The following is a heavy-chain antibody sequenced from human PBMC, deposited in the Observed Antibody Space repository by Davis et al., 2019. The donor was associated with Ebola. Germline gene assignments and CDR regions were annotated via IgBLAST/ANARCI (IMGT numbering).Heavy chain of an antibody. Sequence: PGGSLRLSCAASGFTFSTYAMSWVRQAPGKGLEWVSTLSGSGDGAYYADSVKGRFTISRDNAKNSLYLQMNSLRAEDTAVYYCGRFRAQLRLGKLNYYGMDVWGKGTTVTVSS. CDR2: LSGSGDGA. J-gene: IGHJ6*04. D-gene: IGHD3-16*01. CDR3: GRFRAQLRLGKLNYYGMDV. CDR1: GFTFSTYA. V-gene: IGHV3-23*01.